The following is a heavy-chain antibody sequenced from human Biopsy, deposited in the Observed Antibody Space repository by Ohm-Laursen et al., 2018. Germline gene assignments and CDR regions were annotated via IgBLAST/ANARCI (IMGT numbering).Heavy chain of an antibody. Sequence: SLRLSCSASGFTFSRYGMSWVRQAPGKGLEWVSVTFESGDTTHYGDSVKGRFSVSRDNSKSTLYLQMNSLRAEDTAVYYCAKTLGDSYGSRHFDYWGQGTLVTVSS. D-gene: IGHD5-18*01. V-gene: IGHV3-23*01. CDR3: AKTLGDSYGSRHFDY. J-gene: IGHJ4*02. CDR1: GFTFSRYG. CDR2: TFESGDTT.